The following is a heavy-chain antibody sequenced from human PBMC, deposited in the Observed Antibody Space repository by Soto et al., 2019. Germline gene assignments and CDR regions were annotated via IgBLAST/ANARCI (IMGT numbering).Heavy chain of an antibody. CDR2: ISNDGNNK. Sequence: GSLSLSCAASGFTFSINDMHWVRQAPGRGLEWVAVISNDGNNKYYADSVKGRFTLSRDNSKNMVYLQMDSLRVEDTAVYYCAKDHQTYNWDYLFDSWGPGTLVTVSS. CDR3: AKDHQTYNWDYLFDS. D-gene: IGHD1-7*01. J-gene: IGHJ4*02. CDR1: GFTFSIND. V-gene: IGHV3-30*18.